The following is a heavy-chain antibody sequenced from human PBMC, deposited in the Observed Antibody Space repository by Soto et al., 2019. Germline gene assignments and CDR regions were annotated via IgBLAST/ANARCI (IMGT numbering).Heavy chain of an antibody. D-gene: IGHD3-16*01. CDR3: AKARDGGFYYYGMDV. CDR2: MSYDGSNT. CDR1: GFTFRSYG. J-gene: IGHJ6*02. V-gene: IGHV3-30*18. Sequence: GGSLRLSCAASGFTFRSYGMHWVRQAPGKGLEWVAVMSYDGSNTNYADSVKGRFTIPRDRSKNTLYLQMNSLRVEDTAVYYCAKARDGGFYYYGMDVWGLGTTVTVSS.